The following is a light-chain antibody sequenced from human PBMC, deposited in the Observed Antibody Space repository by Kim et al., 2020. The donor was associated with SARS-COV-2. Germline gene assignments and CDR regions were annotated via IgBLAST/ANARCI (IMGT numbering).Light chain of an antibody. CDR3: GTWDSSLRLVV. Sequence: QSVLTQPPSVSAAPGQKVTISCSGSSSNIEKNYVSWYQHLPGRAPKLLTYDNDKRSSGISDRFSASKSGTSATLGITGLQTGDEADYYCGTWDSSLRLVVFGGGTQLTVL. J-gene: IGLJ2*01. V-gene: IGLV1-51*01. CDR2: DND. CDR1: SSNIEKNY.